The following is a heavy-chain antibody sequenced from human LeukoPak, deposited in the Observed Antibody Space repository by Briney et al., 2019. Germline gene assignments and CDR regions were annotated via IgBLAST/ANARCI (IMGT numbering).Heavy chain of an antibody. CDR3: ARVIWAIFGVVITASSKYYYYMEV. J-gene: IGHJ6*03. CDR2: NSAYNGNT. Sequence: GASVKVSCKASGYTFTSYGISWVRQAPGQGLEWMGWNSAYNGNTNYAQKLQGRVTMTTDTSTSTAYMELRSLRSDDTAAYYCARVIWAIFGVVITASSKYYYYMEVWGKGTTVTVSS. CDR1: GYTFTSYG. V-gene: IGHV1-18*01. D-gene: IGHD3-3*01.